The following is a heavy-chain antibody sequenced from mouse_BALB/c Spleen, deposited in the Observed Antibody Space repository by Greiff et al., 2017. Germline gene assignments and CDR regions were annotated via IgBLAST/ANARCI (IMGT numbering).Heavy chain of an antibody. D-gene: IGHD1-1*01. Sequence: VQLQQSGPQLVRPGASVKISCKASGYSFTSYWMHWVKQRPGQGLEWIGMIDPSDSETRLNQKFKDKATLTVDKSSSTAYMQLSSPTSEDSAVYYCTRDGSSYEGFAYWGQGTLVTVSA. V-gene: IGHV1S127*01. CDR1: GYSFTSYW. CDR3: TRDGSSYEGFAY. J-gene: IGHJ3*01. CDR2: IDPSDSET.